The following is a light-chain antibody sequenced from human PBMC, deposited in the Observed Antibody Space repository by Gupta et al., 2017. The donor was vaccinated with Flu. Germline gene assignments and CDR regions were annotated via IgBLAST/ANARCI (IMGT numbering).Light chain of an antibody. CDR2: EVS. CDR1: SSDVGAYNY. Sequence: ITISCTGTSSDVGAYNYGSWLPNHPDKTLLLIIYEVSKRPAGVSSRFSASKSGDTSSLTISEHQAEDAADYYVIAYTRSTTWVFGGGTNFTVL. V-gene: IGLV2-14*01. J-gene: IGLJ3*02. CDR3: IAYTRSTTWV.